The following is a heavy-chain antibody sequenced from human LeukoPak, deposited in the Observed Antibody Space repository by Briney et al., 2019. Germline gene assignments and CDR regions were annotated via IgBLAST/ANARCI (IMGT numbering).Heavy chain of an antibody. V-gene: IGHV4-39*01. D-gene: IGHD6-19*01. CDR2: IHYTGGT. Sequence: SETLSLTCAVSGGSISGRSAYGGWIRRPPGRGLEWIGGIHYTGGTGYNPSRTSRVTISVDTSKNQFSLKLSSVTAADTAIYSCARRIAVAGTGKYWGQGTQVTVSS. CDR3: ARRIAVAGTGKY. CDR1: GGSISGRSAY. J-gene: IGHJ4*02.